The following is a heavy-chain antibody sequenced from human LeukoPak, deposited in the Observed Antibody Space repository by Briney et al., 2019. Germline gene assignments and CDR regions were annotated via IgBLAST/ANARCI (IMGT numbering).Heavy chain of an antibody. V-gene: IGHV1-18*01. J-gene: IGHJ6*02. CDR2: ISAYNGNT. CDR1: GYTFTSYG. D-gene: IGHD6-19*01. CDR3: ARELLGIAVAGTRGYDYGMDV. Sequence: ASVKVSCKASGYTFTSYGISWVRQAPGQGLEWMGWISAYNGNTNYAQKLQGRVTMTTDASTSTAYMELRSLRSDDTAVYYCARELLGIAVAGTRGYDYGMDVWGQGTTVTVSS.